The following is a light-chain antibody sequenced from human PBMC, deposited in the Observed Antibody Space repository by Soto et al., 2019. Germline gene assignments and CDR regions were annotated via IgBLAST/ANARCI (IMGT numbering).Light chain of an antibody. CDR2: STS. V-gene: IGKV1-39*01. J-gene: IGKJ2*01. CDR3: QQSSNTPYT. Sequence: DIQLTQSPSSLSASVGDTVSISCRASQSISRYLNWYQWRPGKAPKLLIYSTSNVQSGVPSRFSGSGSGTDFTLTISSLQPEDFATYYCQQSSNTPYTFGRGTKLQI. CDR1: QSISRY.